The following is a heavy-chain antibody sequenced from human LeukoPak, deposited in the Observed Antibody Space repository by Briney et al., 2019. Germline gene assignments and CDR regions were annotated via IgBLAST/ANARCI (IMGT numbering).Heavy chain of an antibody. V-gene: IGHV4-59*01. J-gene: IGHJ5*02. CDR3: ARSRRGHGTYWFDP. CDR1: GGSISSYY. CDR2: IYYSGST. D-gene: IGHD1-26*01. Sequence: PSETLSLTCTVSGGSISSYYWSWIRQPPGKGLEWIGYIYYSGSTNYNPSLKSRVTISVDTSKNQFSLKLSSVTAADTAVYYCARSRRGHGTYWFDPWGQGTLVTVSS.